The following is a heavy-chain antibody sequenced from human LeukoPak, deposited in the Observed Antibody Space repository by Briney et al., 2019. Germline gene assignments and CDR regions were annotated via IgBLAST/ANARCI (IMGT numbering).Heavy chain of an antibody. V-gene: IGHV3-64*02. D-gene: IGHD5-18*01. J-gene: IGHJ4*02. CDR1: GFTFYNYA. CDR3: ATRHEYSYPY. Sequence: PGGSLRLSCVASGFTFYNYAMHWVRQASGKGLEYVSAIGGNGDTSYYADSVKGRFTISRDNSKNTVYLQLGSLRTEDMAVYYCATRHEYSYPYWGQGTLVTVSS. CDR2: IGGNGDTS.